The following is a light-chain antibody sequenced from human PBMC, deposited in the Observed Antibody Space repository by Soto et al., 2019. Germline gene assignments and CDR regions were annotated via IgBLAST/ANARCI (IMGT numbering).Light chain of an antibody. Sequence: QSVLTQPPSASGTPGQRVTISCSGSSSNIGGHPVNWYQQLPGTAPKLLIYNNNQRPSGVPDRFSGSKSGTSASLAISGLQSGDEADYYCAAWHDSLNGPVFGGGTKCTVL. CDR2: NNN. CDR1: SSNIGGHP. V-gene: IGLV1-44*01. J-gene: IGLJ3*02. CDR3: AAWHDSLNGPV.